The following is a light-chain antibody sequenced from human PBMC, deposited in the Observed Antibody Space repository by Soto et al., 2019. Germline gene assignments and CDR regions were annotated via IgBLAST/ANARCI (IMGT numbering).Light chain of an antibody. V-gene: IGKV1-5*01. CDR1: HTITNW. CDR3: QQYNSYPT. J-gene: IGKJ1*01. Sequence: DIQMTPSPASLSASVGDRVTITCRSSHTITNWLAWYQQKPGKAPRLLIYDASSLESWVPSRFSGSGSGTEFTLTISSLQSEDFATYYCQQYNSYPTFGQGTKVAIK. CDR2: DAS.